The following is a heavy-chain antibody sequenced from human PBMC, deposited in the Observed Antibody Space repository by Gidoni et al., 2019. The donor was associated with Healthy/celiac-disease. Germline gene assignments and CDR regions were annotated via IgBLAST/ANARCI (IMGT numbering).Heavy chain of an antibody. Sequence: EVQLVESGGGLVQPGGSLSLSCSASGFPFRCYAMHWVRQAPGKGLEYVSAISRNGGSTYYADSVKGRFTIARDKSKNTLYLQMSSLGAEDTAVYYCVKDGGSSSWYRRAFDIWGQGTMVTVSS. CDR2: ISRNGGST. J-gene: IGHJ3*02. CDR1: GFPFRCYA. D-gene: IGHD6-13*01. V-gene: IGHV3-64D*06. CDR3: VKDGGSSSWYRRAFDI.